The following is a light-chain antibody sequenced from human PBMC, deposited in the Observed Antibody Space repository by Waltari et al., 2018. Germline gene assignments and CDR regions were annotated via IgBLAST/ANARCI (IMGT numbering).Light chain of an antibody. V-gene: IGLV4-69*01. J-gene: IGLJ3*02. CDR3: GTWGAGTYWT. CDR1: SGYGHFA. CDR2: VNSDGSH. Sequence: QVVLTQSPSASASLGASVKLTCTLPSGYGHFANPWHQPQPEKGPRYLMRVNSDGSHIKGDGIPDRFSGSSSGAGRYRTISGLQSEDEADYYCGTWGAGTYWTFGGGTKLTVL.